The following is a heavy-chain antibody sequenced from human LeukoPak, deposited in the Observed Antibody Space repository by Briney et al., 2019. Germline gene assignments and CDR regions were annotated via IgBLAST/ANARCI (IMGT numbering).Heavy chain of an antibody. V-gene: IGHV4-59*01. J-gene: IGHJ3*02. CDR3: ARADILTGYYHDAFDI. Sequence: SETLSLTCTVSGGSISSYYWSWIRQPPGKGLEWIGYIYYSGSTNYNPSLKSRVTISVDTSKNQFSLKLSSVTAADTAVYYCARADILTGYYHDAFDIWGQGTVVTVSS. CDR2: IYYSGST. CDR1: GGSISSYY. D-gene: IGHD3-9*01.